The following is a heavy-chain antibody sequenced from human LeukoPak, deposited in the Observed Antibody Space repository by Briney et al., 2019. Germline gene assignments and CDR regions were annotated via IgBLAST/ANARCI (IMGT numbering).Heavy chain of an antibody. J-gene: IGHJ4*02. V-gene: IGHV4-4*09. CDR1: GGSISSYY. D-gene: IGHD5-24*01. CDR3: ARRDGYNYDY. Sequence: SETLSLTCTVSGGSISSYYWSWIRQPPGKGLGWIGYIYTSGSTNYNPSLKSRVTISVDTSKNQFSLKLSSVTAADTAVYYCARRDGYNYDYWGQGTLVTVSS. CDR2: IYTSGST.